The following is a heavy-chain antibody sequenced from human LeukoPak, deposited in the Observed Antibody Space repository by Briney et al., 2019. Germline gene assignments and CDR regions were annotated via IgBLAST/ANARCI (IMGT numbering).Heavy chain of an antibody. Sequence: ASVKVSCKVSGYTLTELSMHWVRQAPGKGLEWMGGFDPEDGETIYAQKFQGRVTMTEDTSTDTAYMELSSLRYEDTAVYYCATGHSSGYWGGGWYFDLWGRGTLVTVSS. CDR2: FDPEDGET. CDR1: GYTLTELS. V-gene: IGHV1-24*01. D-gene: IGHD3-22*01. CDR3: ATGHSSGYWGGGWYFDL. J-gene: IGHJ2*01.